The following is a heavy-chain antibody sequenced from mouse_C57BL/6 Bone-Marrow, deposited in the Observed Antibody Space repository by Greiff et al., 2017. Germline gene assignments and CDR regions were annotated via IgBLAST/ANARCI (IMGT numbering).Heavy chain of an antibody. CDR2: INPYNGDT. CDR1: GYSFTGYF. CDR3: ARGLLRYAY. D-gene: IGHD1-1*01. V-gene: IGHV1-20*01. J-gene: IGHJ3*01. Sequence: DVKLQESGPELVKPGDSVKISCKASGYSFTGYFMNWVMQSHGKSLEWIGRINPYNGDTFYNQKFKGKATLTVDKSSSTAHMELRSLTSEDSAVYYCARGLLRYAYWGQGTLVTVSA.